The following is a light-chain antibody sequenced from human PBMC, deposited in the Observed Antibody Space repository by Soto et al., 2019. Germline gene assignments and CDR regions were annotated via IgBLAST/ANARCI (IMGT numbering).Light chain of an antibody. CDR2: GAS. Sequence: EIVLTHSPGTLSLSPGERATLSCRASQSVSSSYLAWYQQKPGQAPRLLIYGASSRATGIPDRFSGSGSGTDFTLTISRLEPEDFAVYYCQQYGSSLSITFGQGTRLEIK. V-gene: IGKV3-20*01. CDR1: QSVSSSY. CDR3: QQYGSSLSIT. J-gene: IGKJ5*01.